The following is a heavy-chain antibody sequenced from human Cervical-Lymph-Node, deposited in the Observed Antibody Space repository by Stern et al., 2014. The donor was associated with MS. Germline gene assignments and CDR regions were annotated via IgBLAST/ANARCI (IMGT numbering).Heavy chain of an antibody. CDR1: GGSIRSDNYY. CDR3: ARDHFTTSWDV. Sequence: PLVQSGPGLLKPSQTLSLTCTVSGGSIRSDNYYWTLILQHPGKGLGWIGHIYYSGTTYYNPSLKSRVSITVDTSQNLFSRRLSSETAADTAVYYWARDHFTTSWDVRGHGTTVTVS. V-gene: IGHV4-31*03. CDR2: IYYSGTT. D-gene: IGHD2-2*01. J-gene: IGHJ6*02.